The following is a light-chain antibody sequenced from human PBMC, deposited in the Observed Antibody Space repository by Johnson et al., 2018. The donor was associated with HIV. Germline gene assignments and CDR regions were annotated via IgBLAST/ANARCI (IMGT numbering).Light chain of an antibody. CDR1: SSNIGSNT. CDR3: GTWDNSLVPVYV. V-gene: IGLV1-51*01. J-gene: IGLJ1*01. CDR2: DND. Sequence: QSVLTQPPSASGTPGQRVTISCSGSSSNIGSNTVNWYQQLPGTAPKLLIYDNDKRPLGIPDRFSGSKSGTSATLGITGLQTGDEADYYCGTWDNSLVPVYVFGTATKVTVL.